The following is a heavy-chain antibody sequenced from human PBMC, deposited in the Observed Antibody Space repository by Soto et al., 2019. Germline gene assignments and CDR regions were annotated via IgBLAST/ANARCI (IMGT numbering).Heavy chain of an antibody. V-gene: IGHV3-23*01. CDR3: AKDPGIRTMIVVVRQPPFVLGFDP. CDR2: ISGSGGST. CDR1: GFTFSSYA. D-gene: IGHD3-22*01. Sequence: GGSLRLSCAASGFTFSSYAMSWVRQAPGKGLEWVSAISGSGGSTYYADSVKGRFTISRDNSKNTLYLQMNSLRAEDTAVYYCAKDPGIRTMIVVVRQPPFVLGFDPWGQGTLVTVSS. J-gene: IGHJ5*02.